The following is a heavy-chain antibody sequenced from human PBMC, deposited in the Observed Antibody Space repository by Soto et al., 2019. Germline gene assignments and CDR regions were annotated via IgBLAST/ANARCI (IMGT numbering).Heavy chain of an antibody. V-gene: IGHV4-34*01. CDR3: ARVSGIYYYGMDV. J-gene: IGHJ6*02. Sequence: KSSETVALTCAVFGGSFSGYYWGWVRQPPGKGLEWIGEINHSGSTNYNPSLKSRVTISVDTSKNQFSLKLSSVTAADTAVYYCARVSGIYYYGMDVWGQGTTVT. D-gene: IGHD3-10*01. CDR2: INHSGST. CDR1: GGSFSGYY.